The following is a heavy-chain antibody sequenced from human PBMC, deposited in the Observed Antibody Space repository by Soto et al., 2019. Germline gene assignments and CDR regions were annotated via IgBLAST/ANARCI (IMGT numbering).Heavy chain of an antibody. D-gene: IGHD3-10*01. CDR1: GFTFGCRA. V-gene: IGHV3-23*01. CDR3: ASGSKDSYPGSRIFDF. CDR2: ITDTGGDS. J-gene: IGHJ4*01. Sequence: PGGSLRLSCVASGFTFGCRAMSWVRQAPGEGLEWVSTITDTGGDSKSADSVRGRFAISRDNSRNTLYLQMSSLRAEDSAVYYCASGSKDSYPGSRIFDFWGRGTLVTVSS.